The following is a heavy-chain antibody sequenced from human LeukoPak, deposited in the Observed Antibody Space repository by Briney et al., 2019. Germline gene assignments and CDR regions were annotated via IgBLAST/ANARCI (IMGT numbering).Heavy chain of an antibody. J-gene: IGHJ5*02. CDR2: ISGSGGST. D-gene: IGHD2-2*01. CDR1: GFTFSSYA. V-gene: IGHV3-23*01. Sequence: GGSPRLSCAASGFTFSSYAMSWVRQAPGKGLEWVSAISGSGGSTYYADSVKGRFTISRDNSKNTLYLQMNSLRAEDTAVYYCAKRYCSSTSCLYDWFDPWGQGTLVTVSS. CDR3: AKRYCSSTSCLYDWFDP.